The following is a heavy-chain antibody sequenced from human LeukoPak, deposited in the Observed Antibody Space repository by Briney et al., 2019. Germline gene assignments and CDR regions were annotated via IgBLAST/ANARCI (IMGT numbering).Heavy chain of an antibody. CDR2: IKQDGSEK. CDR1: GFTFSTYW. Sequence: GGSLRLSCAASGFTFSTYWMSWVRQAPGKGLEWVANIKQDGSEKYYVDSVKGRFAISRDNAKNSLYLQMNSLRAEDTAVYYCASKVGRYVDRFDYWGQGTLVTVSS. D-gene: IGHD1-1*01. CDR3: ASKVGRYVDRFDY. V-gene: IGHV3-7*01. J-gene: IGHJ4*02.